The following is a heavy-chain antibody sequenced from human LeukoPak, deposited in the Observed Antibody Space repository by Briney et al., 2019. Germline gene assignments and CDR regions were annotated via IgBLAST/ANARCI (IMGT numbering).Heavy chain of an antibody. CDR1: SYMTSGYC. D-gene: IGHD3-10*01. J-gene: IGHJ4*02. CDR2: IFPGDSDT. V-gene: IGHV5-51*01. CDR3: ARLGNQDGGFENFRIDY. Sequence: GESLKISCYASSYMTSGYCISCVRHMPPEGRVWMGFIFPGDSDTRYSPAFQGQITISVDKSISTAYVQWNSLKAWDTATYFCARLGNQDGGFENFRIDYWGQGTPVTVSS.